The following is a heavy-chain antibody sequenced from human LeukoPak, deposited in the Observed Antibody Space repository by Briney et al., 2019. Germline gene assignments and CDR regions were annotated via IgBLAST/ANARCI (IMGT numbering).Heavy chain of an antibody. J-gene: IGHJ4*02. V-gene: IGHV4-30-4*08. Sequence: SQTLSLTCTVSGGSISSGDYYWGWIRQPPGKGLEWIGYIYYSGSTYYNPSLKSRVTISVDTSKNQFSLKLSSVTAADTAVYYCARVNYDSSGYPVEVYYFDYWGQGTLVTVSS. CDR2: IYYSGST. D-gene: IGHD3-22*01. CDR1: GGSISSGDYY. CDR3: ARVNYDSSGYPVEVYYFDY.